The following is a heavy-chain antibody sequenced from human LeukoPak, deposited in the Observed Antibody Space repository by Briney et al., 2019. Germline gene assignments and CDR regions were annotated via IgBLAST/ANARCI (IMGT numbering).Heavy chain of an antibody. CDR1: GYSFGRYW. J-gene: IGHJ6*03. Sequence: GGSLRLSCVGSGYSFGRYWTHWVRHAPGEGLVWVSRITSDGSTTSYADSVKGPFTISRDNARNTLYLQMNSLRAEDTAVYYCARDRSGSQYYMDVWGKGATVTVSS. CDR2: ITSDGSTT. D-gene: IGHD1-26*01. CDR3: ARDRSGSQYYMDV. V-gene: IGHV3-74*01.